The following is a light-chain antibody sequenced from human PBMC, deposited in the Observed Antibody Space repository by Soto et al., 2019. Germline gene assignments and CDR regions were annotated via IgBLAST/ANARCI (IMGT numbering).Light chain of an antibody. CDR3: CSYAGSSMFV. CDR1: SSDVGPYNL. J-gene: IGLJ2*01. V-gene: IGLV2-23*02. Sequence: QSALTQPASVSGSPGQSITISCTGSSSDVGPYNLVSWYQHHPGKAPKLMISEVVKPPSGVSNRFSGSKSGNTASLTISGLQAEDEADYYCCSYAGSSMFVFGGGTKLTVL. CDR2: EVV.